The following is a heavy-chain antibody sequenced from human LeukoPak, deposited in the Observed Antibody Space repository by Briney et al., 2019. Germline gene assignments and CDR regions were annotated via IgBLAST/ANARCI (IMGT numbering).Heavy chain of an antibody. J-gene: IGHJ4*02. Sequence: ASVKVSCKASGYTFTSYDINWVRQATGQGLERMGWMNPNSGNTGYAQKFQGRVTMTRNTSISTAYMELSSLRSEDTAVYYCATYVTRLFGELLSNFDYWGQGTLVTVSS. CDR2: MNPNSGNT. CDR1: GYTFTSYD. V-gene: IGHV1-8*01. D-gene: IGHD3-10*02. CDR3: ATYVTRLFGELLSNFDY.